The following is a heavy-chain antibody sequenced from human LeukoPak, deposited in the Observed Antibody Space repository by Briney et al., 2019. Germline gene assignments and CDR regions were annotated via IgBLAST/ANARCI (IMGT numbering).Heavy chain of an antibody. CDR1: GYTFTNFH. D-gene: IGHD2-2*02. CDR2: ITPNVGSV. J-gene: IGHJ3*02. Sequence: GASVKVSCKASGYTFTNFHMHWVRQAPGQGLEWMGIITPNVGSVRYAQRFLGRLTMTRDTSTSTVYMELSSLRSEDTAVYYCARHTASNSVAFDIWGQGTLVTVSS. V-gene: IGHV1-46*01. CDR3: ARHTASNSVAFDI.